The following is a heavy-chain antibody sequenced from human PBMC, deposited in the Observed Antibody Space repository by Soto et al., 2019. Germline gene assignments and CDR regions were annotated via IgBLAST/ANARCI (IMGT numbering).Heavy chain of an antibody. Sequence: QITLKESGPTLVKPTQTLTLTCTFSGFSLTTDRVGVGWIRQPPGEALEWLAVIYWDDTKTYRPSLESRLTITKDTSKNQVALTMTNMDSVDTVTYYCAHAYGGRSLYWGQGTLVTVS. CDR2: IYWDDTK. V-gene: IGHV2-5*02. CDR1: GFSLTTDRVG. J-gene: IGHJ4*02. D-gene: IGHD1-26*01. CDR3: AHAYGGRSLY.